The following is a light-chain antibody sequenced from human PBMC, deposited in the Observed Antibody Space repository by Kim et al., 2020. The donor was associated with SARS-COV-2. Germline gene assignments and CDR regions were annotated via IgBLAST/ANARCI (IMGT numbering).Light chain of an antibody. CDR2: GAS. V-gene: IGKV3-20*01. J-gene: IGKJ2*01. Sequence: EIVLTQSPGTLSLSPGERAILSCRASQSVSSSYLAWYQQKPGQAPRLLIYGASSRATGIPDRFSGSGSGTDFSLTISRLEPEDFAVYYCQQYGSSPVTFGQGTKLEI. CDR1: QSVSSSY. CDR3: QQYGSSPVT.